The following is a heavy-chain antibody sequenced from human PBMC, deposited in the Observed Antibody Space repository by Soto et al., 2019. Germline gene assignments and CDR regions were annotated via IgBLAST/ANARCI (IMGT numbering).Heavy chain of an antibody. Sequence: SETLSLTCTVSGGSISSSSYYWGWIRQPPGKGLEWIGSIYYSGSTYYNPSLKSRVTISVDTSKNQFSLKLSSVTAADTAVYYCARRIIVVVPAAIDWFDPWGQGTLVTVSS. CDR1: GGSISSSSYY. D-gene: IGHD2-2*01. J-gene: IGHJ5*02. CDR3: ARRIIVVVPAAIDWFDP. CDR2: IYYSGST. V-gene: IGHV4-39*01.